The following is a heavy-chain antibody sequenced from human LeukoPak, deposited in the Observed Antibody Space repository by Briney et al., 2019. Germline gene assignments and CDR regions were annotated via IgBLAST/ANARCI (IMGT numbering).Heavy chain of an antibody. V-gene: IGHV3-30-3*01. CDR3: AKGALPGGY. CDR2: ISYDGSNK. CDR1: GFTFSSYA. D-gene: IGHD1-26*01. J-gene: IGHJ4*02. Sequence: PGGSLRLSCAASGFTFSSYAMHWVRQAPGKGLEWVAVISYDGSNKYYADSVKGRFTISRDNAKNSLYLQMNSLRAEDTAVYYCAKGALPGGYWGQGTLVTVSS.